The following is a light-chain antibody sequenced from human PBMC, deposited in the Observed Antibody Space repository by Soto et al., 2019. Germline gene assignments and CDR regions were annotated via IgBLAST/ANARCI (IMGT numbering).Light chain of an antibody. Sequence: EIVLTQSPVTLSLSPGERAALSCRTSQTVSSSLAWYQQKPGQAPRLLIYDASNRATGIPARFSGSGSGTDFTLTISSLEPEDFAVYYCQQRGHWPRTFGGGTKVEIK. J-gene: IGKJ4*01. CDR3: QQRGHWPRT. V-gene: IGKV3-11*01. CDR1: QTVSSS. CDR2: DAS.